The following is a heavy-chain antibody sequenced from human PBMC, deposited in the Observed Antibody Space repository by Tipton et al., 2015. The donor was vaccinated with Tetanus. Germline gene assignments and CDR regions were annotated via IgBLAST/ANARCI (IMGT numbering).Heavy chain of an antibody. CDR1: GDSLSNGDYY. V-gene: IGHV4-30-4*01. D-gene: IGHD3-16*01. CDR2: IYYSGST. CDR3: ARDHGITWGGMGYYYGMDV. J-gene: IGHJ6*02. Sequence: TLSLTCTVYGDSLSNGDYYWSWIRQPPGKGLESIGYIYYSGSTYYNPSLKSRVTISVDTSKNQFSLRLSSVTAADTAVYYCARDHGITWGGMGYYYGMDVWGQGTTVTVSS.